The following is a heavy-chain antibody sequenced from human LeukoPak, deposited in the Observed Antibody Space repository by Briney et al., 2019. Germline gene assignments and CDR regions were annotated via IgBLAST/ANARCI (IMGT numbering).Heavy chain of an antibody. CDR1: GGSFSGYY. CDR3: AITSMVRGGKRVPNDY. CDR2: INHSGST. D-gene: IGHD3-10*01. V-gene: IGHV4-34*01. Sequence: KASETLSLTCAVYGGSFSGYYWSWIRQPPGKGLEWIGEINHSGSTNYNPSLKSRVTISVDTSKNQFSLKLSSVTAADTAVYYCAITSMVRGGKRVPNDYWGQGTLVTVSS. J-gene: IGHJ4*02.